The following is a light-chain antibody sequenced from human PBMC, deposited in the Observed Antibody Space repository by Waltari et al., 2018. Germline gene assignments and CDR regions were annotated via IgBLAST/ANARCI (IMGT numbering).Light chain of an antibody. J-gene: IGKJ1*01. CDR3: QQYNGYSPVT. CDR1: QSISSW. V-gene: IGKV1-5*03. CDR2: KAS. Sequence: DIQMTQSPSTLSASVGDRVTITCRASQSISSWLAWYQQKPGKAPKLLIYKASSLESGVPSRFSGSGSGTEFTLTISSLQPDDFATYYCQQYNGYSPVTFGQGTKVEIK.